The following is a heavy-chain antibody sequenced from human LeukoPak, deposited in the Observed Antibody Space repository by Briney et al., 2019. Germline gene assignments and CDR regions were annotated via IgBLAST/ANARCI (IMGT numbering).Heavy chain of an antibody. CDR1: AYTFTGYY. V-gene: IGHV7-4-1*02. Sequence: ASVKVSCKASAYTFTGYYMHWVRQAPGQGLEWMGWINTNTGNPTYAQGFTGRFVFSLDTSVSTAYLQISSLKAEDTAVYYCARTPPVVATTYYYYYMDVWGKGTTVTVSS. CDR2: INTNTGNP. D-gene: IGHD3-22*01. J-gene: IGHJ6*03. CDR3: ARTPPVVATTYYYYYMDV.